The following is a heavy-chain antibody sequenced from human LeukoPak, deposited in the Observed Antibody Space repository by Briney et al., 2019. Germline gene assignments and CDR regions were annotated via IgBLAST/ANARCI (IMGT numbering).Heavy chain of an antibody. Sequence: ASVKVSCKASGYTFTSYGISWVRQAPGQGLEWMGWISAYNGNTNYAQKLQGRVTMTTDTSTSTAYMELRSLRSDDTAVCYCARGDYDFWSGYPYYFDYWGQGTLVTVSS. J-gene: IGHJ4*02. CDR2: ISAYNGNT. CDR3: ARGDYDFWSGYPYYFDY. CDR1: GYTFTSYG. V-gene: IGHV1-18*01. D-gene: IGHD3-3*01.